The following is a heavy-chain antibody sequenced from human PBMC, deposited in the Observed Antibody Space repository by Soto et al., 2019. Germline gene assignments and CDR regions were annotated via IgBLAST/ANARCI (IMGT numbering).Heavy chain of an antibody. D-gene: IGHD1-7*01. CDR3: ARSRLNATRDYYYYGMDF. CDR1: GPTVTAHY. Sequence: QVQLVQSGAEVKKPGASANVSCKASGPTVTAHYIHWVRQAPGQGLEWLGWINPNTGGTNYPQKFQGRVTMTRDRSISTAYVELSRLIFDDTAIYYCARSRLNATRDYYYYGMDFWGQGTTVTVSS. CDR2: INPNTGGT. V-gene: IGHV1-2*02. J-gene: IGHJ6*02.